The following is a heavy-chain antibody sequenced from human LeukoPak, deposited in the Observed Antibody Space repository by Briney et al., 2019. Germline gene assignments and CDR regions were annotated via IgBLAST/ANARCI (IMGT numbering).Heavy chain of an antibody. CDR1: GFTFSRHW. J-gene: IGHJ6*02. V-gene: IGHV3-74*01. D-gene: IGHD6-25*01. CDR2: ISNDGKNI. CDR3: ARRPTASAERGMDV. Sequence: GGSLRLSCTASGFTFSRHWMHWVRQAPEEGLEWVSRISNDGKNIAYADSVKDRFTISRDNAKNTLYLEINSLGTEDTAVYYCARRPTASAERGMDVWGHGTTVIVSS.